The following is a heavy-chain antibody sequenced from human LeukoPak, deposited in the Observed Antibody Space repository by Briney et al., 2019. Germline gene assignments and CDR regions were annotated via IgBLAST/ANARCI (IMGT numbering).Heavy chain of an antibody. CDR1: GASIRSCY. CDR2: MYHDGST. D-gene: IGHD3-22*01. CDR3: ARDTRFYDTSGYFYFDY. J-gene: IGHJ4*02. V-gene: IGHV4-59*01. Sequence: SETLSLTCTVSGASIRSCYWTWIRQPPGKGLEWMGSMYHDGSTNYNPSLKSRVTISVDTSENQFSLMLNSVTAADTAVYYCARDTRFYDTSGYFYFDYWGQGALVTVSS.